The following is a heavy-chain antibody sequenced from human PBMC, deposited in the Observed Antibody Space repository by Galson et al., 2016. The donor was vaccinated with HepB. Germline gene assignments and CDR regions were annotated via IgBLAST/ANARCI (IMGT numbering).Heavy chain of an antibody. D-gene: IGHD1-26*01. CDR3: AHTVISGPHFDY. J-gene: IGHJ4*02. Sequence: PALVNPTQTLTLTCSFSEFSLSTSGVGVGWIRQPPGKALEWLALVYWDDDKRYSPYPKNRLTITKDTSKNQVVLTMANMDPVDTATYFCAHTVISGPHFDYWGQGTLVTVSS. CDR1: EFSLSTSGVG. CDR2: VYWDDDK. V-gene: IGHV2-5*02.